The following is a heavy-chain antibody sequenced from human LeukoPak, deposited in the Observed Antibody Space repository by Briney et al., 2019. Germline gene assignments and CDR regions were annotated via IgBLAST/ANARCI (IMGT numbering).Heavy chain of an antibody. V-gene: IGHV1-2*02. J-gene: IGHJ4*02. CDR2: INPNSGGT. Sequence: GASVKVSCKASGYTFTGYYMHWVRQAPGQGLEWMGWINPNSGGTNYAQKFQGRVTMTRDTSISTAYMELSRLRSDDTAVYYCARAGYYDFWSGYYGDWGQGTLVTVSS. CDR1: GYTFTGYY. CDR3: ARAGYYDFWSGYYGD. D-gene: IGHD3-3*01.